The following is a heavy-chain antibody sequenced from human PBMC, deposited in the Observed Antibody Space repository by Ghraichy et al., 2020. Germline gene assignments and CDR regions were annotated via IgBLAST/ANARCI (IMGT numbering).Heavy chain of an antibody. Sequence: SETLSLTCTVSGGSISSYYWSWIRQPPGKGLEWIGYIYYSGSTNYNPSLKSRVTISVDTSKNQFSLKLSSVTAADTAVYYCARAGIYYYDSSGVPPVDYWGQGTLVTVSS. CDR2: IYYSGST. CDR1: GGSISSYY. D-gene: IGHD3-22*01. J-gene: IGHJ4*02. V-gene: IGHV4-59*01. CDR3: ARAGIYYYDSSGVPPVDY.